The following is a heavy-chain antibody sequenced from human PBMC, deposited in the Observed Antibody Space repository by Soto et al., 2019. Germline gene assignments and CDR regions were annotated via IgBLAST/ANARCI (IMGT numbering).Heavy chain of an antibody. Sequence: EVQLVQSRAEVKKPGESLQISCKTSGYSFTISWIGWVRQMPGKGLEWMGIIYPGDSDTRYSPSFQGQVTISADKSISTAYLQWSSLKASDSAMYYCARLLRPCNSRSCYFVYWGQGTLVTVSS. D-gene: IGHD3-22*01. J-gene: IGHJ4*02. V-gene: IGHV5-51*03. CDR2: IYPGDSDT. CDR3: ARLLRPCNSRSCYFVY. CDR1: GYSFTISW.